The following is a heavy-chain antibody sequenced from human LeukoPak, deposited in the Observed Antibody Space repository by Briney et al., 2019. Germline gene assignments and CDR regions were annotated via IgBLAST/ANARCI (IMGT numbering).Heavy chain of an antibody. CDR2: IKRDGSEK. V-gene: IGHV3-7*05. CDR3: ARAYSSGWYYLDY. D-gene: IGHD6-19*01. J-gene: IGHJ4*02. Sequence: PGGSLRLSCAASGFTFSTYWMTWVRQAPGKGLEWVANIKRDGSEKYYVDSVKGRFTISRDNAKNSLYLQMNSLRAEDTAVYYCARAYSSGWYYLDYWGQGALVTVSS. CDR1: GFTFSTYW.